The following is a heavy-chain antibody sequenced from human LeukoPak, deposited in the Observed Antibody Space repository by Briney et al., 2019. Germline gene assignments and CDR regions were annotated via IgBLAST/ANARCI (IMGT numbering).Heavy chain of an antibody. Sequence: ASVKVSCKDSRYTFTSYDINWVRQATGQGLEWMGWMNPKSGNTGYGKRFQGRVTMTRNTSITTAYMELSSLRSEDTAVYYCARGKDCNDAGCHNWFDPWGQGTLVTVSS. V-gene: IGHV1-8*01. CDR3: ARGKDCNDAGCHNWFDP. D-gene: IGHD2/OR15-2a*01. CDR2: MNPKSGNT. CDR1: RYTFTSYD. J-gene: IGHJ5*02.